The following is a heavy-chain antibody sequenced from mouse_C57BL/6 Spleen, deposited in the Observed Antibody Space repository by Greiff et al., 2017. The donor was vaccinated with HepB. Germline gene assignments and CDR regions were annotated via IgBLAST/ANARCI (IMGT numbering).Heavy chain of an antibody. D-gene: IGHD2-4*01. CDR2: IDPSDSYT. CDR1: GYTFTSYW. J-gene: IGHJ4*01. Sequence: QVQLQQSGAELVMPGASVKLSCKASGYTFTSYWMHWVKQRPGQGLEWIGEIDPSDSYTNYNQKFKGKSTLTVDKSSSTAYMQLSSLTSEDSAVYYCARGGLRKSAMDYWGQGTSVTVSS. CDR3: ARGGLRKSAMDY. V-gene: IGHV1-69*01.